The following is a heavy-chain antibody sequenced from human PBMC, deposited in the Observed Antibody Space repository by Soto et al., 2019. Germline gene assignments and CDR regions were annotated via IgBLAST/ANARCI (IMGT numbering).Heavy chain of an antibody. D-gene: IGHD3-10*01. CDR3: ARVSFGGADYFYY. Sequence: QVQLVESGGGVVQPGRSLRLSCAASEFTFSTYGMHWVRQAAGKGLEWVAVIWHDGSKKYYADSVKGRFTISRDNSKNPLYLQMNSLSAEDRAVYPCARVSFGGADYFYYWGQGSLVTVSS. CDR1: EFTFSTYG. J-gene: IGHJ4*02. V-gene: IGHV3-33*01. CDR2: IWHDGSKK.